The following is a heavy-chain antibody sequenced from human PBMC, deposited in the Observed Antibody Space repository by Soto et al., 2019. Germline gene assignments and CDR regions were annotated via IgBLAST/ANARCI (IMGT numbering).Heavy chain of an antibody. J-gene: IGHJ4*02. Sequence: QVQLVQSGAEVKKPGSSVNVSCKASGGTFSSYAISWVRQAPGQGLEWMGGIIPIFGTANYAQKFQGRVTITADESTSTAYMEMSSLRSEDTAVYYCARGHSCSGGSCYSDYWGQGTLVTVSS. CDR2: IIPIFGTA. D-gene: IGHD2-15*01. V-gene: IGHV1-69*01. CDR1: GGTFSSYA. CDR3: ARGHSCSGGSCYSDY.